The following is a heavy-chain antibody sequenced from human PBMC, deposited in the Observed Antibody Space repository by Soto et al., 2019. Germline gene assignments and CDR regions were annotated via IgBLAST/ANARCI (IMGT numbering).Heavy chain of an antibody. V-gene: IGHV3-30*18. J-gene: IGHJ6*02. D-gene: IGHD2-15*01. CDR2: ISHDGSEK. Sequence: QVQLVESGGGVVQPGRSLRLSCAASGFTFSSYGMHWVRQAPGKGLEWVAVISHDGSEKYYADSVKGRFTISRDNSKNTVYLQMNSLRTEDTTVYFCAKGSQEQDSLYYALDVWGQGTTVTVSS. CDR3: AKGSQEQDSLYYALDV. CDR1: GFTFSSYG.